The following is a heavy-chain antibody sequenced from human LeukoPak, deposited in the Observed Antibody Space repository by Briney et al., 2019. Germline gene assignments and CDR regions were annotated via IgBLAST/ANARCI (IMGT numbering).Heavy chain of an antibody. V-gene: IGHV3-11*06. D-gene: IGHD1-7*01. J-gene: IGHJ4*02. CDR3: ARARAITGTTSFDY. CDR2: ISGGSGYT. CDR1: GFTFTDYY. Sequence: PGGSLRLSCAASGFTFTDYYMSWIRQPPGEGLEWVSYISGGSGYTNYADSVTGRFTISRDNARNSLYLQMNSLRAEDTAVYYCARARAITGTTSFDYWGQGTLVTVSS.